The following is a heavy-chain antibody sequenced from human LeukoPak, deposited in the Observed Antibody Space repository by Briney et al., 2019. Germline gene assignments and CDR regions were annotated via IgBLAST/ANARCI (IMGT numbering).Heavy chain of an antibody. J-gene: IGHJ4*02. D-gene: IGHD2-2*01. Sequence: SETLSLTCTVSGGSISSGGYYWSWIRQHPGKGLEWIGYIYYSGSTYYNPSLKSRVTISVDTSKNQFSLKLSSVTAAYTAVYYCARDAGPDAFDYWGQGTLSPSPQ. CDR2: IYYSGST. V-gene: IGHV4-31*03. CDR3: ARDAGPDAFDY. CDR1: GGSISSGGYY.